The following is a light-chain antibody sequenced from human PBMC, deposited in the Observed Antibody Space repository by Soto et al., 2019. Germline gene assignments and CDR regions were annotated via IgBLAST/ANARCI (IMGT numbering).Light chain of an antibody. CDR3: QKYNRAPFT. CDR1: QGISNF. V-gene: IGKV1-27*01. CDR2: AAS. J-gene: IGKJ3*01. Sequence: DIQMTQSPSSLSASVGDRVSITCRASQGISNFLAWYQQKPGKVPKLLIYAASTLQSGVPSRFSGSGSGTDFTLTISSLQPEDVATYFCQKYNRAPFTFGPGTKVDIK.